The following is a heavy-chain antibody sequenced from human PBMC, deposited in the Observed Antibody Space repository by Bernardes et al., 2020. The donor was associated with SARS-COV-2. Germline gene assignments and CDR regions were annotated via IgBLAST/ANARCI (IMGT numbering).Heavy chain of an antibody. V-gene: IGHV3-23*01. CDR1: GFTFSSYA. D-gene: IGHD3-16*01. Sequence: GGSLRLSCGASGFTFSSYALSWVRQTPGKGLEWVSAISGNGATTHYSESVQGRFTTSRDNSQNTMYLRMNSLRAEDTAIYYCARVVSGPNVGEDAFYVWGQGTMVTVSS. J-gene: IGHJ3*01. CDR2: ISGNGATT. CDR3: ARVVSGPNVGEDAFYV.